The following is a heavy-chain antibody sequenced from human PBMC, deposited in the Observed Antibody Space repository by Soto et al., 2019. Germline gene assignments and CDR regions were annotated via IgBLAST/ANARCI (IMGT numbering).Heavy chain of an antibody. CDR3: ARHRITFYSTSVAAAPYNGMDV. D-gene: IGHD2-2*01. CDR1: GYTFTRNA. CDR2: ISAYNGHT. Sequence: QIQLVQSGAEVKKPGASVKVSCKTSGYTFTRNAISWVRQAPGQGLEWMGWISAYNGHTNYAQKLQGRVTMTTDTSTSTAYMELRSLRSDDTAVYYCARHRITFYSTSVAAAPYNGMDVWGQGTTVTVSS. J-gene: IGHJ6*02. V-gene: IGHV1-18*01.